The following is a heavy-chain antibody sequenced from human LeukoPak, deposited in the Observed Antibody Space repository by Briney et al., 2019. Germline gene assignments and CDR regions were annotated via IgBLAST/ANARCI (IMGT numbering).Heavy chain of an antibody. CDR2: INSDGSIT. CDR3: AREENDFDI. CDR1: EFTFSTYW. Sequence: GGSLRLSCGASEFTFSTYWMHWVRQAPGKGLVWVSHINSDGSITNYADSVKGRFTISRDNAKNTLYLQMNSLTADDTAVYYCAREENDFDIWGQGTMVTVSS. J-gene: IGHJ3*02. V-gene: IGHV3-74*01. D-gene: IGHD5-24*01.